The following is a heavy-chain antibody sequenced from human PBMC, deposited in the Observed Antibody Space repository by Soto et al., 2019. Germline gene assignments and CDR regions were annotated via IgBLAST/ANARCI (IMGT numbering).Heavy chain of an antibody. CDR3: ARERDYYDSSGQRDAFDI. Sequence: QVQLVQSGAEVKKPGASVKVSCKASGYTFTTYGISWVRQAPGQGLEWMGWISTYNGNTYSAQKLQGRVTMTTDTSTSTAYMELRSLRSDETAVYYCARERDYYDSSGQRDAFDIWGQGTMVTVSS. V-gene: IGHV1-18*01. D-gene: IGHD3-22*01. CDR2: ISTYNGNT. CDR1: GYTFTTYG. J-gene: IGHJ3*02.